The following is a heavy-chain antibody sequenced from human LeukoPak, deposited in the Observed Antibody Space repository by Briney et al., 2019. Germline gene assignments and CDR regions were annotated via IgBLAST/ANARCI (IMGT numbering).Heavy chain of an antibody. V-gene: IGHV3-21*01. J-gene: IGHJ4*02. D-gene: IGHD5-12*01. Sequence: PGGSLRLSCAASGFAFSSYSMNWVRQAPGKGLEWVSSISSSSSYIYYADSVKGRFTISRDNAKNSPSLQMNSLRAEDTAVYYCARDGYSGYEYFDYWGQGTLVTVSS. CDR2: ISSSSSYI. CDR1: GFAFSSYS. CDR3: ARDGYSGYEYFDY.